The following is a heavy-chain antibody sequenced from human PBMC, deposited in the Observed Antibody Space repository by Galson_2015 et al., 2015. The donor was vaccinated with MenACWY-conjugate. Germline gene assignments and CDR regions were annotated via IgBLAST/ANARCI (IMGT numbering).Heavy chain of an antibody. CDR3: ASIWDYDSSAYFPY. CDR1: GFIFSSYE. D-gene: IGHD3-22*01. J-gene: IGHJ4*02. CDR2: ISSRGRTM. Sequence: SLRLSCAASGFIFSSYEMNWVRQAPGKGLEWVSYISSRGRTMYYATSVKGRFTISRDNAKNSLYLQMNSLRAEDTALYYCASIWDYDSSAYFPYWGQGTLVTVSS. V-gene: IGHV3-48*03.